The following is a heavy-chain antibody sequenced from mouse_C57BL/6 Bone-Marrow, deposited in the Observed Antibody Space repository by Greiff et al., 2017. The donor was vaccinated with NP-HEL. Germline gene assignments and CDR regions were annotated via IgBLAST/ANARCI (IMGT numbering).Heavy chain of an antibody. J-gene: IGHJ4*01. D-gene: IGHD1-1*01. CDR3: ARDYYEGAMDY. CDR1: GYTFTDYY. CDR2: INPNNGGT. Sequence: VQLQQSGPELVKPGASVKISCKASGYTFTDYYMNWVKQSHGKSLEWIGDINPNNGGTSYNQKFKGKATLTVDKSSSTAYMELRSLTSEDSAVYYCARDYYEGAMDYWGQGTSVTVSS. V-gene: IGHV1-26*01.